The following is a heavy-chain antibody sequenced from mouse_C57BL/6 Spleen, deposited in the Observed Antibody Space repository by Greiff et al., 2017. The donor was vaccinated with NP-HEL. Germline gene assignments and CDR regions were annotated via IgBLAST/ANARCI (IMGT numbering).Heavy chain of an antibody. D-gene: IGHD2-3*01. CDR3: AKQGYDGYYYYFDY. V-gene: IGHV1-61*01. Sequence: VQLQQPGAELVRPGSSVKLSCKASGYTFTSYWMDWVKQRPGQGLEWIGNIYPSDSETHYNQKFKDKATLTVDKSSSTAYMQLSSLTSEDSAVYYCAKQGYDGYYYYFDYWGQGTTLTVSS. J-gene: IGHJ2*01. CDR2: IYPSDSET. CDR1: GYTFTSYW.